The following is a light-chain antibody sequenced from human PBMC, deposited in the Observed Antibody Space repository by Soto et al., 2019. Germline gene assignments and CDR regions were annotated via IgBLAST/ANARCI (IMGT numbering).Light chain of an antibody. Sequence: QSVLTQPPSASGTPGQRMTISCSGSSSNIGSHTVNWHQQVPGTAPKLLIYSNNERPSGVPDRLSGSKSGTSASLAISGLQSGDEADYYCAAWDDSLYGVIFGGGTKVTVL. CDR2: SNN. CDR3: AAWDDSLYGVI. V-gene: IGLV1-44*01. CDR1: SSNIGSHT. J-gene: IGLJ2*01.